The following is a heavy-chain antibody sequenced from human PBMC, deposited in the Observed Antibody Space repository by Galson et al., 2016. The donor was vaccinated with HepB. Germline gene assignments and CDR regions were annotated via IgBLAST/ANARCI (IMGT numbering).Heavy chain of an antibody. CDR1: GYTFTSYG. Sequence: SVKVSCTASGYTFTSYGISWVRLAPGQGLEWMARISGYSGNTNHAQYFQGRVTLTTNTSTSTAYLELRSLRSDDTAVYYCARDIVLMVFSADYYSYGMDVWGQGTPVTVSS. CDR3: ARDIVLMVFSADYYSYGMDV. D-gene: IGHD2-8*01. V-gene: IGHV1-18*01. J-gene: IGHJ6*02. CDR2: ISGYSGNT.